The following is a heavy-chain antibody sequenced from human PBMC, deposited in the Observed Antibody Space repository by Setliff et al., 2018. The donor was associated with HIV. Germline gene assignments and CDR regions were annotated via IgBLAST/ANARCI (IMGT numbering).Heavy chain of an antibody. V-gene: IGHV3-66*04. CDR2: IYSGGST. J-gene: IGHJ4*02. CDR1: GFTVSSNY. CDR3: TRHRGSFDY. Sequence: GGSLRLSCAASGFTVSSNYMSWVRQAPGKGLEWVSVIYSGGSTYYADSVKGRFIISRDDSKNMAYLQMNSLRTEDTAIYYCTRHRGSFDYWGLGTLVTVSS. D-gene: IGHD1-26*01.